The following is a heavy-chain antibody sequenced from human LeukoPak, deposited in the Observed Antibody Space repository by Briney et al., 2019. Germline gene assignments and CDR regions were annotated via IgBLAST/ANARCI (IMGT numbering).Heavy chain of an antibody. J-gene: IGHJ3*01. D-gene: IGHD6-13*01. V-gene: IGHV3-9*01. CDR3: ARGKQQLAG. Sequence: GGSLRLSCAASGFTLEEFGMHWVRQAPGKGLEWVSSISWNSGSIGYADSVKGRFTISRDNAKNSLYLQMNSLRAEDTAVYYCARGKQQLAGWGQGTMVTVSS. CDR2: ISWNSGSI. CDR1: GFTLEEFG.